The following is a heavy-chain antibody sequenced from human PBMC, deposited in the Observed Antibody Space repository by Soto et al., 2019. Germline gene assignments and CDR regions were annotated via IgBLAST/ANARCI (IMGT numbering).Heavy chain of an antibody. D-gene: IGHD3-22*01. J-gene: IGHJ1*01. CDR3: ARDRVESGYPEYFQH. Sequence: EVQLVESGGGLIQRGGSLRLSCAASGFTVSSNYMSWVRQAPGKGLEWVLVIYSGGSTYYADSVKGRFTISRDNSKNTLYLQMNSLRAEHTAVYYCARDRVESGYPEYFQHWGQGTLVTVSS. CDR1: GFTVSSNY. CDR2: IYSGGST. V-gene: IGHV3-53*01.